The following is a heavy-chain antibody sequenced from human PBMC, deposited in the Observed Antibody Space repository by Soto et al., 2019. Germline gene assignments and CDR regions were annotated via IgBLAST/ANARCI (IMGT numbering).Heavy chain of an antibody. Sequence: SETLSLTCAVYGGSFSDFYWSWIRQPPGKGLEWIGEINHSGSTNYNPSLKSRVTISVDTSKNQFSLKLSSVTAADTAVYYCARVTMVRGVIGYFDYWGQGTLVTVSS. J-gene: IGHJ4*02. V-gene: IGHV4-34*01. CDR3: ARVTMVRGVIGYFDY. CDR1: GGSFSDFY. CDR2: INHSGST. D-gene: IGHD3-10*01.